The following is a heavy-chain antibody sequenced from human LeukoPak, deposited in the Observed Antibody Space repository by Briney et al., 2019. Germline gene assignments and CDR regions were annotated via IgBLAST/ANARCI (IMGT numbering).Heavy chain of an antibody. Sequence: GGSLRLSCAASGFTFSSYGMHWVRQAPGKGLEWVAVIWYDGSNKYYADSVKGRFTISRDNSKNTRYLQMNSLRAEDTAVYYFAKLHSNWFDPWGQGTLVTVSS. CDR1: GFTFSSYG. CDR2: IWYDGSNK. V-gene: IGHV3-33*06. CDR3: AKLHSNWFDP. J-gene: IGHJ5*02.